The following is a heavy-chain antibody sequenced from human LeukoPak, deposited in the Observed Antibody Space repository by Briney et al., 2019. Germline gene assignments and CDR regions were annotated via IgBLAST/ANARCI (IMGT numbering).Heavy chain of an antibody. CDR3: AKDIIGGAGPYYFDY. J-gene: IGHJ4*02. CDR1: GFTFDDYA. D-gene: IGHD3-16*01. V-gene: IGHV3-9*01. CDR2: ISWNSGSI. Sequence: GGSLRLSCAASGFTFDDYAMHWVRQAPGKGLEWVSGISWNSGSIGYADSVKGRFTISRDNAKNSLYLQMNSLRAEDTALYYCAKDIIGGAGPYYFDYWGQGTLVTVSS.